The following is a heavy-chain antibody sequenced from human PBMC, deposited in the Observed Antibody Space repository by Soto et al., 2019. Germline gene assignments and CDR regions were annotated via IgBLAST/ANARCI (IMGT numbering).Heavy chain of an antibody. CDR3: AKEVWSGPMDV. D-gene: IGHD3-3*01. J-gene: IGHJ6*02. CDR2: IYNGSNK. CDR1: GFTFSSYG. V-gene: IGHV3-30*18. Sequence: QVQLVESGGGVVQPGRSLRLSCAASGFTFSSYGMHWVRQAPGKGLEWVAVIYNGSNKYYADSVKGRFTISRDNSKNTVYLQMNSLRAEDTAVYYCAKEVWSGPMDVWGQGTTVTVSS.